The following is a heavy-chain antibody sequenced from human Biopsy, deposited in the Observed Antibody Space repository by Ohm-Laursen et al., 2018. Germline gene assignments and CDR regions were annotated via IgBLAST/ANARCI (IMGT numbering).Heavy chain of an antibody. Sequence: SVKVSCKAPGGTFSNYGVNWVRQAPGQGLEWLGGSIPILGTGNYAQKFQDRVTVAADTSTSTATMELRSLRSDDTAVYYCATKLTGYFHHWGQGTLVIVSS. J-gene: IGHJ1*01. D-gene: IGHD3-9*01. CDR2: SIPILGTG. CDR3: ATKLTGYFHH. V-gene: IGHV1-69*06. CDR1: GGTFSNYG.